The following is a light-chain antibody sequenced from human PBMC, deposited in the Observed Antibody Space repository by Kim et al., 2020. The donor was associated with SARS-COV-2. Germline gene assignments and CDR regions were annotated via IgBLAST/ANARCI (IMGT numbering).Light chain of an antibody. CDR1: SGNSNYA. Sequence: SVKLTCTLSSGNSNYAIAWHQQQPEKSPRYLMKVNSDGRHIQGDGIPDRFSGSSSGAERYLTISSLQSEDEADYYCQTWATGVRVFGGGTKLTVL. V-gene: IGLV4-69*01. CDR2: VNSDGRH. J-gene: IGLJ3*02. CDR3: QTWATGVRV.